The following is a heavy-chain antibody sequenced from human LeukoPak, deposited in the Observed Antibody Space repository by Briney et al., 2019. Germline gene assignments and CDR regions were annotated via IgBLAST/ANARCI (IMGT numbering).Heavy chain of an antibody. V-gene: IGHV4-38-2*02. CDR1: GYSINSAYY. CDR3: ARTTEAHSWRTRYYDYYMDV. CDR2: IYYGGST. Sequence: SETLSLTCSVSGYSINSAYYWGWIRQPPGKGLEWIATIYYGGSTYYNPSLKSRVTISVDTSKNQFSLKLSSVTAADTAVYYCARTTEAHSWRTRYYDYYMDVWGKGTTVTVSS. J-gene: IGHJ6*03. D-gene: IGHD6-13*01.